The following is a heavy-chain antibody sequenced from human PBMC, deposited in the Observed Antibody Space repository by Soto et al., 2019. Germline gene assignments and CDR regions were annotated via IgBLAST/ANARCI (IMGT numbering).Heavy chain of an antibody. V-gene: IGHV1-69*13. J-gene: IGHJ4*02. CDR3: ASGDCSGGSCYYANYYYDY. D-gene: IGHD2-15*01. Sequence: SVKVSCKASGGTFSRYAISWVRQAPGQGLEWMGGIIPIFGTANYAQKFQGRVTITADESTSTAYKELSSLRSEDTAVYYCASGDCSGGSCYYANYYYDYWGQRTLVTVFS. CDR2: IIPIFGTA. CDR1: GGTFSRYA.